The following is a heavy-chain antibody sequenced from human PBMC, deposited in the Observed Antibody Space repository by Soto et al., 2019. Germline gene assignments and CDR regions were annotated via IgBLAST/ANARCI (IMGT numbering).Heavy chain of an antibody. CDR3: ARGQEEVPAATEHYYGMDV. Sequence: QVQLQESGPGLVKPSQTLSLTCTVSGGSISSGGYYWSWIRQHPGKGLEWIGYIYYSGSTYYNPSLKRRVTISVDTSKNQFSLKLSSVTAADTAVYYCARGQEEVPAATEHYYGMDVWGQGTTVTVSS. D-gene: IGHD2-2*01. V-gene: IGHV4-31*03. J-gene: IGHJ6*02. CDR2: IYYSGST. CDR1: GGSISSGGYY.